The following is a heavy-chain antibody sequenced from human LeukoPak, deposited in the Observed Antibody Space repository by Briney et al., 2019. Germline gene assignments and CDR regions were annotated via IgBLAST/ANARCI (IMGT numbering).Heavy chain of an antibody. D-gene: IGHD6-13*01. Sequence: GGSLRLSCAASGFTFSSYAMSWVRQAPGKGLEWVSAISGSGGSTYYADAVKGRFTISRDNSQDTLYLQMNGLRAEDTAVYYCAKAPRAAAGTYNGMDVWGQGTTVTVSS. CDR1: GFTFSSYA. V-gene: IGHV3-23*01. CDR3: AKAPRAAAGTYNGMDV. CDR2: ISGSGGST. J-gene: IGHJ6*02.